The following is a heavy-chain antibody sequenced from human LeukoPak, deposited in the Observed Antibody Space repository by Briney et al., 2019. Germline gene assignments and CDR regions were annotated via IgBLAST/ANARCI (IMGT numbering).Heavy chain of an antibody. V-gene: IGHV3-33*01. CDR2: IWYDGSNK. CDR1: GFTFSSYG. D-gene: IGHD5-18*01. CDR3: ARDPDTTWPAYYGMDV. Sequence: PGGSLRLSCAASGFTFSSYGMHWVRQAPGKGLEWVAVIWYDGSNKYYADSVKGRFTISRDNSKNTLYLQMNSLRAEDTAVYYCARDPDTTWPAYYGMDVWGQGTTVTVSS. J-gene: IGHJ6*02.